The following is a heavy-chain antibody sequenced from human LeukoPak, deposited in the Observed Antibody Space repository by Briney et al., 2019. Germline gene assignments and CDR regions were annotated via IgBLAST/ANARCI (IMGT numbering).Heavy chain of an antibody. J-gene: IGHJ5*01. CDR1: XXTFTXYG. Sequence: ASXXTFTXYGXSWGXRXPGQXXEWXGWVSAYNGNTNYAQKLQGRVTMTTDTSTSTAYMELRSLRSDDTAVYYCARGRSGDWFNYWGQGTLVTVSS. CDR2: VSAYNGNT. V-gene: IGHV1-18*01. CDR3: ARGRSGDWFNY. D-gene: IGHD3-10*01.